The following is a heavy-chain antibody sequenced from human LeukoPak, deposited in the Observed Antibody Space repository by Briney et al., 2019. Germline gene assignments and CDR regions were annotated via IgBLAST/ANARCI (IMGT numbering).Heavy chain of an antibody. CDR3: GRNSTWKDDQMDV. Sequence: GGSLRLSCAASGFTFSSYTMNWVRQAPGKGLEWVSSISTSSSYVYYGDPVKGQFTISRDNAKNSLYLQINMLRAYDTPVYYRGRNSTWKDDQMDVWGKGTMVTISS. CDR2: ISTSSSYV. V-gene: IGHV3-21*01. D-gene: IGHD1-1*01. J-gene: IGHJ6*04. CDR1: GFTFSSYT.